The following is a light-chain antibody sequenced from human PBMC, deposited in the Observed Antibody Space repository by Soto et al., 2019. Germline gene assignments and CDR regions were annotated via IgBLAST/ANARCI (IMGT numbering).Light chain of an antibody. CDR2: GST. Sequence: QSVLTQPPSVSGAPGQRVTISCTGGSSNIGAGYDVNWYQQFPGTVPRLLIYGSTNRPSGVPDRFSGSKSGTSASLAITGLQAEDEVHYHCQSHDTSLSGARVFGTGTKVTVL. CDR1: SSNIGAGYD. V-gene: IGLV1-40*01. CDR3: QSHDTSLSGARV. J-gene: IGLJ1*01.